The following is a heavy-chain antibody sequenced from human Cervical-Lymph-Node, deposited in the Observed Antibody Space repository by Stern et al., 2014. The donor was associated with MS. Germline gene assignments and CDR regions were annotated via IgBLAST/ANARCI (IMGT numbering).Heavy chain of an antibody. CDR1: GYTFINYA. Sequence: VQLVESGTEVKKPGASVKVSCNTSGYTFINYAISWVRQAPGQGLEWMGWLRPYNGIANYAQKFQGRVTMTTNTSTKTAYMELRGLTSDDTAVYYCARLTITIFGVVIGLLDVWGQGTTVIVSS. CDR2: LRPYNGIA. CDR3: ARLTITIFGVVIGLLDV. V-gene: IGHV1-18*01. D-gene: IGHD3-3*01. J-gene: IGHJ6*02.